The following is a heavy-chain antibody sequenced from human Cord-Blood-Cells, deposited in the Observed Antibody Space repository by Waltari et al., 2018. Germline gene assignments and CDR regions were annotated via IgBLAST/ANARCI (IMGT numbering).Heavy chain of an antibody. Sequence: QVQLVESGGGVVQPGRSLRLSCEASGFTFSSYAMPWVRQAPGKGLEWVAVISYDGSNKYYADSVKGRFTISRDNSKNTLYLQMNSLRAEDTAVYYCARDLGDFWSGYYDYWGQGTLVTVSS. CDR2: ISYDGSNK. J-gene: IGHJ4*02. D-gene: IGHD3-3*01. CDR1: GFTFSSYA. V-gene: IGHV3-30-3*01. CDR3: ARDLGDFWSGYYDY.